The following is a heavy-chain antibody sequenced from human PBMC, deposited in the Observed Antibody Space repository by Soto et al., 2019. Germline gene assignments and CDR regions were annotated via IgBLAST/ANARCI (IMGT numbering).Heavy chain of an antibody. CDR2: ISGSGGSA. D-gene: IGHD2-8*01. J-gene: IGHJ3*02. V-gene: IGHV3-23*01. CDR1: GFRFNNYD. CDR3: EKEDDAWTNGHFDI. Sequence: EVQLLESGGGLVQPGGSLRLSCAASGFRFNNYDMSWVRQAPGKGLEWVSGISGSGGSAYYADSVKGRFTISRDNSKNTLYVQMNGLIAEDTAIYYWEKEDDAWTNGHFDIWGQGTMVTVSS.